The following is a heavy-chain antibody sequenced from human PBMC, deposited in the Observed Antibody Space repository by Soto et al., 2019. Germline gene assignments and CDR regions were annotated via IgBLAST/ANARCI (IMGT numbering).Heavy chain of an antibody. Sequence: SVKVSCKASGYTFTSYYMHWVRQAPGQGLEWMGIIDPSGGSTSYAQKFQGRVTTTRDTSTSTVYMELSSLTSEDTAVYYCARSSIAAAGKYFQHWGQGTLVTVSS. CDR3: ARSSIAAAGKYFQH. D-gene: IGHD6-13*01. J-gene: IGHJ1*01. V-gene: IGHV1-46*01. CDR1: GYTFTSYY. CDR2: IDPSGGST.